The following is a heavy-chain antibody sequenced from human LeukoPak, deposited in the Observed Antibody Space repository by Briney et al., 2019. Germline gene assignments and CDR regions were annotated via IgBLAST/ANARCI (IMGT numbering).Heavy chain of an antibody. CDR1: GGSISSYY. D-gene: IGHD5-24*01. CDR3: ARGVDGYNYHFDY. CDR2: IYYSGST. V-gene: IGHV4-59*01. J-gene: IGHJ4*02. Sequence: SETLSLTCTVSGGSISSYYWSWIRQPPGKGLEWIGYIYYSGSTNYNPSLKSRVTISVDTSKNQFSLKLSSVTAADTAVYYCARGVDGYNYHFDYWGQGTLVTVSS.